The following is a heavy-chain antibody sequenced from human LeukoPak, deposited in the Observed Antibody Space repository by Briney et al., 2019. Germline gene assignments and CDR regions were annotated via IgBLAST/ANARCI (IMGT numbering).Heavy chain of an antibody. J-gene: IGHJ6*03. CDR3: XXXXXXXXQYYYYYMDV. V-gene: IGHV3-30*02. CDR2: IRYDGSNK. CDR1: GFTFRSYG. Sequence: GGSLRLSCAASGFTFRSYGMHWVRQAPGKGLEWVAFIRYDGSNKYYADSVKGRFTISRDNSKNTLYLQMNSLRSEDTAVFYXXXXXXXXXQYYYYYMDVWGKGTTVTISS.